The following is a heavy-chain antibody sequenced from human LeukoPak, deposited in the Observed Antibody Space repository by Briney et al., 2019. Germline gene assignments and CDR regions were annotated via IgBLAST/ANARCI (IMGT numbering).Heavy chain of an antibody. CDR2: ISGSGRSR. CDR1: GFTFSRFA. J-gene: IGHJ4*02. D-gene: IGHD6-13*01. V-gene: IGHV3-23*01. CDR3: AKDRAAAGYFDY. Sequence: PGGSLRLSCAACGFTFSRFAMSCVRQAPGRGLVWVSAISGSGRSRYYADPVKGRFTISRENTKNTLYLQMNSLRAAVMAVYYCAKDRAAAGYFDYWGQGTLVTVSS.